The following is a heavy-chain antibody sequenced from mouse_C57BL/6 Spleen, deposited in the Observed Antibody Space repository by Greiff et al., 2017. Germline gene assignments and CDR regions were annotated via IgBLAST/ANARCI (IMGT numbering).Heavy chain of an antibody. CDR3: AREGITTVVPFAY. D-gene: IGHD1-1*01. CDR1: ETPFTPSW. CDR2: IDPSDSYT. V-gene: IGHV1-69*01. J-gene: IGHJ3*01. Sequence: QVQLQQPGAELVMPGASVKLSCPTSETPFTPSWMHWLKPRPGQGLEWIGQIDPSDSYTNYNQKFKGKSTLTVDKSSSTAYMPLSSLTSEDSAVYSCAREGITTVVPFAYWGQGTLVTVSA.